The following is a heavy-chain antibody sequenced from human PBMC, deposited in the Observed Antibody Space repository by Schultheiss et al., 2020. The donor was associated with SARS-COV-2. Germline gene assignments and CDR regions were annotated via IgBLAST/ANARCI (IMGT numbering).Heavy chain of an antibody. CDR3: AREDSYGYDPYYYGMDV. Sequence: GGSLRLSCAASGFTFSSYSMNWVRQAPGKGLEWVSYISSSGSYYADSVKGRFTISTDNAKNSLYLQMNSLRAEDTAVYYCAREDSYGYDPYYYGMDVWGQGTTVTVSS. CDR2: ISSSGSY. CDR1: GFTFSSYS. J-gene: IGHJ6*02. D-gene: IGHD5-18*01. V-gene: IGHV3-21*01.